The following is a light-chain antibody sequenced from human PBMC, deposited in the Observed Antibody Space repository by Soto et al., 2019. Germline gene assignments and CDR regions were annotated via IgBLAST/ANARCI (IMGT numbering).Light chain of an antibody. CDR2: AAS. V-gene: IGKV1-6*01. CDR1: QAIRSD. Sequence: AVQMTQSPSSLSASVGDRVTITCRASQAIRSDLGWYQMKPGKVPKLLIYAASNLQSGFRSRFIGRGYGTDFTLTISSLQPEDFATYYCLQDYNYPRTFGQGTKVEI. CDR3: LQDYNYPRT. J-gene: IGKJ1*01.